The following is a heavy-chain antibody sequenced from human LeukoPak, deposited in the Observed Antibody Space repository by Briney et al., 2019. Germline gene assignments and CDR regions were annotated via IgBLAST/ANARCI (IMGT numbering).Heavy chain of an antibody. CDR1: GGSISSYY. Sequence: SETLSLTCTVSGGSISSYYWSWIRQPPGKGLEWIGYIYYSGSTYYNPSLRSRVTISVGTSKNQFSLKLSSVTAADTAVYYCARGTYYYDSSGYLILGFDYWGQGTLVTVSS. V-gene: IGHV4-59*01. CDR3: ARGTYYYDSSGYLILGFDY. J-gene: IGHJ4*02. D-gene: IGHD3-22*01. CDR2: IYYSGST.